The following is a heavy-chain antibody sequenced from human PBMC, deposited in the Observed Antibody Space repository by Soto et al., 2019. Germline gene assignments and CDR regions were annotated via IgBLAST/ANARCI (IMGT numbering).Heavy chain of an antibody. J-gene: IGHJ4*02. Sequence: SVKVSCKASGGTFSSYAISWVRQAPGQGLEWMGGIIPIFGTANYAQKFQGRVTITADESTSTAYMELSSLRSEDTAVYYCARAQGSCSAGSCSTNFDYWGQGTLVTVSS. CDR2: IIPIFGTA. V-gene: IGHV1-69*13. CDR1: GGTFSSYA. D-gene: IGHD2-15*01. CDR3: ARAQGSCSAGSCSTNFDY.